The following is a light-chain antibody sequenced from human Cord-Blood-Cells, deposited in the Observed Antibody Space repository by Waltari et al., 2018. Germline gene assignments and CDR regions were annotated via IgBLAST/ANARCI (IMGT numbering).Light chain of an antibody. CDR1: QSVSSSY. V-gene: IGKV3-20*01. CDR3: QQYGSSPPFT. CDR2: GAA. Sequence: DIVLTQSPGTLSLSPGERATLSCRASQSVSSSYLAWYQQKPGQAPRLLIYGAASRATGIPDRFSGSGSATDFTLTISRLEPEDVAVYYCQQYGSSPPFTFGPGTKVDIK. J-gene: IGKJ3*01.